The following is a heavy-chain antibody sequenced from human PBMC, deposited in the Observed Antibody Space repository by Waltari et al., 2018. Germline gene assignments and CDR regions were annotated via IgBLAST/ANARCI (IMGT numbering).Heavy chain of an antibody. D-gene: IGHD2-2*01. CDR2: LYHRGNT. V-gene: IGHV4-38-2*02. CDR3: ARGRYDNSNQQGY. J-gene: IGHJ4*02. CDR1: GYSITTGYY. Sequence: QVQLQESGPGLVKPSETLALTCTVSGYSITTGYYWGWIRQPPGKGLEWIGSLYHRGNTYYNPSFKSRVTISGDTSKNQFSLKLNSVTTADTAVYYCARGRYDNSNQQGYWGQGTLVTVSS.